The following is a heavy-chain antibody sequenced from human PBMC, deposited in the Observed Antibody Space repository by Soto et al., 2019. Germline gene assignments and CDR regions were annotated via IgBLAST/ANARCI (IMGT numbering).Heavy chain of an antibody. V-gene: IGHV3-9*01. CDR2: ISWNSGSI. Sequence: SLRLSCAASGFTFDDYAMHWVRQAPGKGLEWVSGISWNSGSIGYADSVKGRFTISRDNAKNSLYLQMNSLRAEDTALYYCAKDKRCSGGSCYRTDSWGQGTLVTVSS. CDR3: AKDKRCSGGSCYRTDS. CDR1: GFTFDDYA. D-gene: IGHD2-15*01. J-gene: IGHJ4*02.